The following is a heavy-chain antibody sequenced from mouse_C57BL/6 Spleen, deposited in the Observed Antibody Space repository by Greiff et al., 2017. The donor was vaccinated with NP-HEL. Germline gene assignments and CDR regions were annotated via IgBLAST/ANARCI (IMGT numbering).Heavy chain of an antibody. CDR2: ISSGSSTI. D-gene: IGHD1-1*01. V-gene: IGHV5-17*01. J-gene: IGHJ3*01. CDR1: GFTFSDYG. Sequence: DVKLVESGGGLVKPGGSLKLSCAASGFTFSDYGMHWVRQAPEKGLEWVAYISSGSSTIYYADTVKGRFTISRDNAKNTLFLQMTSLRSEDTAMYYCARGNPYGSSSAWFAYWGQGTLVTVSA. CDR3: ARGNPYGSSSAWFAY.